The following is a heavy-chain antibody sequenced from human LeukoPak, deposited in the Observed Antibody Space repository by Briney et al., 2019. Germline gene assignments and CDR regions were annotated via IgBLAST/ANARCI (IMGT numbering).Heavy chain of an antibody. D-gene: IGHD3-10*01. Sequence: GGSLRLSCAASGFPFSRYWLSWVRQAPGKGLEWVANIKQDGSEKYYVDSVKGRFTISRDNAKNSLYLQMNSLRAEDTAVYYCARDHLNYYGSGSYLDYLGQGTLVTVSS. CDR3: ARDHLNYYGSGSYLDY. CDR2: IKQDGSEK. J-gene: IGHJ4*02. CDR1: GFPFSRYW. V-gene: IGHV3-7*04.